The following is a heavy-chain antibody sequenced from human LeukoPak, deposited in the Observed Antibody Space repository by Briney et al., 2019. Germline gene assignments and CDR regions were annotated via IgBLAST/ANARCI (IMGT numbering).Heavy chain of an antibody. CDR1: GGSISDFY. J-gene: IGHJ4*02. D-gene: IGHD1-1*01. V-gene: IGHV4-4*07. CDR2: IYISGNT. CDR3: ARNAGDY. Sequence: PSETLSLTCAVSGGSISDFYWSWIRQLAGKGLEWIGRIYISGNTNYNPSLKSRVTMSLDTSKNHFSLRLRSVTAADTAVYYCARNAGDYWGQGTLVTVSS.